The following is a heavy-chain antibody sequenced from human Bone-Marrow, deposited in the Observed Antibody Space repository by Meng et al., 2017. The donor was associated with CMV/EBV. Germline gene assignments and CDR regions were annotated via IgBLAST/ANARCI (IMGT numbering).Heavy chain of an antibody. V-gene: IGHV1-18*01. J-gene: IGHJ4*02. D-gene: IGHD3-3*01. CDR1: GYTFTSYG. CDR3: ARRGLRFLEWSFDY. Sequence: ASVKLSWKASGYTFTSYGISWVRQAPGQGLEWMGWISAYNGNTNYAQKFQGRVTMTRNTSISTAYMELSSLRSEDTAVYYCARRGLRFLEWSFDYWGQGTLVTVSS. CDR2: ISAYNGNT.